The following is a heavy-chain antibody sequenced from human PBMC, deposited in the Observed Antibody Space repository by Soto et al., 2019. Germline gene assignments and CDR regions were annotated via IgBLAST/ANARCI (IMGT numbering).Heavy chain of an antibody. CDR3: ARGSWDDVSGHYYMDV. Sequence: QVQLQLSGPGLVKPSQTLSLTCDISGDSVSSNSAGWNWIRQTPSRGLEWLGRTYYRSKWYNNYAVSVKSRITLNPDTSKNQFSLQLNSVTPEDTAVYYCARGSWDDVSGHYYMDVWGKGTTVTVSS. D-gene: IGHD1-1*01. CDR1: GDSVSSNSAG. V-gene: IGHV6-1*01. J-gene: IGHJ6*03. CDR2: TYYRSKWYN.